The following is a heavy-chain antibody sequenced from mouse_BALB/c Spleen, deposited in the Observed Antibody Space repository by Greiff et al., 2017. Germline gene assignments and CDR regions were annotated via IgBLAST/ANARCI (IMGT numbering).Heavy chain of an antibody. CDR1: GYTFTSYY. D-gene: IGHD1-1*01. CDR3: ASPLYYYGSSYGGYYFDY. Sequence: VQLQQSGPELVKPGASVRISCKASGYTFTSYYIHWVKQRPGQGLEWIGWIYPGNVNTKYNEKFKGKATLTADKSSSTAYMQLSSLTSEDSAVYFCASPLYYYGSSYGGYYFDYWGQGTTLTVSS. J-gene: IGHJ2*01. V-gene: IGHV1S56*01. CDR2: IYPGNVNT.